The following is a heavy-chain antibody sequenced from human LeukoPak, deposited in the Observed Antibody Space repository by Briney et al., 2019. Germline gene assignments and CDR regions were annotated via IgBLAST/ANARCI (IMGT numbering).Heavy chain of an antibody. D-gene: IGHD6-6*01. Sequence: SVKVSCKASGGTFSNYAISWVRQAPGQGLEWMGRIIPILGIVNYAQNFQGRVTITADKSTNTAYMELSRLRSEDTAVYYCARVSIAARHSVSEVNDYWGQGTLVTVSS. CDR2: IIPILGIV. CDR1: GGTFSNYA. V-gene: IGHV1-69*04. CDR3: ARVSIAARHSVSEVNDY. J-gene: IGHJ4*02.